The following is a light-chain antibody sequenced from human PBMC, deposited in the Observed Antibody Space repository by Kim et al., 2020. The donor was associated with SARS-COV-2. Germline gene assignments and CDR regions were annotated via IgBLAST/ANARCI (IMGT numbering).Light chain of an antibody. CDR3: CSYAGSSTSVV. J-gene: IGLJ2*01. CDR2: EVS. Sequence: QSITPSCTGTSSDVGSYNLISWYQQHPGNAPKLMIYEVSKRPSGVSNRFSGSKSGNTASLTISGLQAEDEADYYCCSYAGSSTSVVFGGGTQLTVL. CDR1: SSDVGSYNL. V-gene: IGLV2-23*02.